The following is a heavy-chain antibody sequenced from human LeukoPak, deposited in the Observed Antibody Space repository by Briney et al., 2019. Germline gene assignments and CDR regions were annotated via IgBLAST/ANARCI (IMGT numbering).Heavy chain of an antibody. CDR3: ARADGEYVYWFDP. V-gene: IGHV4-31*03. Sequence: SETLSLTRTVSGGSISSGVYYWSWIRPHPGKGLEWFGYIFYSGRTTYTPSLKTRVTISVDMSKKHFSVKLSSVTAADTAVYYCARADGEYVYWFDPWGQGTLVTVSS. J-gene: IGHJ5*02. CDR1: GGSISSGVYY. CDR2: IFYSGRT. D-gene: IGHD4-17*01.